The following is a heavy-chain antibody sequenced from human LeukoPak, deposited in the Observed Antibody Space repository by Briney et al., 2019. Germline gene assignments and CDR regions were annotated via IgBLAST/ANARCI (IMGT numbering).Heavy chain of an antibody. V-gene: IGHV3-23*01. D-gene: IGHD5-12*01. CDR2: ISGSGENT. CDR1: GFTFSSYA. Sequence: QPGGSLRLSCAVSGFTFSSYAMSWVRQAPGKGLEWVSAISGSGENTYYADSVKGRFSISRDNSKNTLYLRMNSLRAEDTAVYYCAKGGGYDTRDHYCHYWGQGTLVTVSS. CDR3: AKGGGYDTRDHYCHY. J-gene: IGHJ4*02.